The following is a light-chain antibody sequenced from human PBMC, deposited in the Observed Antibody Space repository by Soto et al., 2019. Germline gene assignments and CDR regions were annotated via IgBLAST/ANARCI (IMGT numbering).Light chain of an antibody. CDR2: DAS. CDR3: QQRSNWPWT. Sequence: EIVLTQSPGTLSLSPGERATLSCRASQSVSSFLAWYQQKPGQAPRLLISDASNRATGIPGRFSGSGSGTDFSLTISSLEPEDFAVYYCQQRSNWPWTFGQGTKVEIK. CDR1: QSVSSF. J-gene: IGKJ1*01. V-gene: IGKV3-11*01.